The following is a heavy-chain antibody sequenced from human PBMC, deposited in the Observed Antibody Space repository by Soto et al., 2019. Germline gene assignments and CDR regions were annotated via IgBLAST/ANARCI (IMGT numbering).Heavy chain of an antibody. D-gene: IGHD6-6*01. CDR1: GYTFIHYG. CDR3: ARASSSSSSYYPDY. V-gene: IGHV1-18*01. Sequence: ASVKVSCKASGYTFIHYGFYWVRQAPGQGLEWMGWISGYNGDTNYAQKLQGRVTMTTDTSTGTAYMELRSLISDDTAVYYCARASSSSSSYYPDYWGQGTLVTVSS. CDR2: ISGYNGDT. J-gene: IGHJ4*02.